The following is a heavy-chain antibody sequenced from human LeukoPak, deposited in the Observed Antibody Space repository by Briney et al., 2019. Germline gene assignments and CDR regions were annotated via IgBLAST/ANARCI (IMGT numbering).Heavy chain of an antibody. D-gene: IGHD5-12*01. J-gene: IGHJ4*02. V-gene: IGHV1-2*02. CDR2: INPNSGGT. Sequence: SVKVSCKASGYTFTGYYMHWVRQAPGQGLEWMGWINPNSGGTNYAQKFQGRVTMTRDTSISTAYMELSRLRSDDTAVYYCAREVWWLRRNYYFDYWGQGTLVTVSS. CDR1: GYTFTGYY. CDR3: AREVWWLRRNYYFDY.